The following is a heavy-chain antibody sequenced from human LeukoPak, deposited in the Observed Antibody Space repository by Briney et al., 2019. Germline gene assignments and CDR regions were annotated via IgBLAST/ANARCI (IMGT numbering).Heavy chain of an antibody. Sequence: SVKVSCKASGYIFTGYYIHWVRQAPGQGLEWMGWINPNSGATNYAQRFQGRVTMTRDTSITTAYMELSSLRSDDTAVYSCARDQAWGQGAFDIWGQGTMVTVSS. V-gene: IGHV1-2*02. CDR2: INPNSGAT. CDR1: GYIFTGYY. CDR3: ARDQAWGQGAFDI. J-gene: IGHJ3*02. D-gene: IGHD7-27*01.